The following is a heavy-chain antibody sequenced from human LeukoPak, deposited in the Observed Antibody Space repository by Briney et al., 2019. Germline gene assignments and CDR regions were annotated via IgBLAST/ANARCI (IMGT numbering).Heavy chain of an antibody. CDR3: ARQLDGYGGPPGNDY. CDR2: IYYSGST. J-gene: IGHJ4*02. V-gene: IGHV4-39*07. D-gene: IGHD4-23*01. Sequence: SETLSLTCTVSGGSISSSSYYWGWIRQPPGKGLEWIGSIYYSGSTYYNPSLKSRVTISVDTSKNQFSLKLSSVTAADTAVYYCARQLDGYGGPPGNDYWGQGTLVTVSS. CDR1: GGSISSSSYY.